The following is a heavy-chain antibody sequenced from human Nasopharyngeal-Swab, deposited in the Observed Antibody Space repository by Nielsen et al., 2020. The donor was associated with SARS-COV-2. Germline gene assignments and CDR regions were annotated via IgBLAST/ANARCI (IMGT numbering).Heavy chain of an antibody. CDR1: GFTFSTYD. D-gene: IGHD5-12*01. V-gene: IGHV3-23*01. J-gene: IGHJ4*02. CDR2: ISGSGEST. CDR3: ARDYSGYDWAPGY. Sequence: GGSLRLSCAASGFTFSTYDMSWVRQAPGKGLEWVSGISGSGESTHYADSVKGRFTISRDNSKNTLYLQMNSLRAEDTAVYYCARDYSGYDWAPGYWGQGTLVTVSS.